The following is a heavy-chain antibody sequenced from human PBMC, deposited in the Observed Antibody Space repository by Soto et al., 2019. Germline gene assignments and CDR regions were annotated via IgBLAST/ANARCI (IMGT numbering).Heavy chain of an antibody. Sequence: GASVKVSCTASGYTLTSYAINWVRQGTGQGLEWMGWMNPNSGNTGYAQKFQGRVTMTRNTSISTAYMELSSLRSEDTAVYYCARVVYDFWSGYYYMDVWGKGTTVTVSS. D-gene: IGHD3-3*01. CDR1: GYTLTSYA. CDR2: MNPNSGNT. J-gene: IGHJ6*03. CDR3: ARVVYDFWSGYYYMDV. V-gene: IGHV1-8*01.